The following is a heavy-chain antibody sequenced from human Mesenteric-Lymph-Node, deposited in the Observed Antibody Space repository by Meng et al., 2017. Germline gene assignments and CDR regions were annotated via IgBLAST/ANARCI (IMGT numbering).Heavy chain of an antibody. Sequence: ASVKVSCKVSGYTLTELSMHWVRQAPGKGLEWMGGFDPEDGETIYAQKFQGRVTMTEDTSTDTAYMELSSLRSEDTAVYYCATAYYQKNSYNWFDPWGQGTLVTVSS. CDR1: GYTLTELS. CDR2: FDPEDGET. D-gene: IGHD3-10*01. J-gene: IGHJ5*02. CDR3: ATAYYQKNSYNWFDP. V-gene: IGHV1-24*01.